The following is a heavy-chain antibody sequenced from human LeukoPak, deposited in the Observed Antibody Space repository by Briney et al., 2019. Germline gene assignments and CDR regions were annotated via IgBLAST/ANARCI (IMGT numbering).Heavy chain of an antibody. Sequence: ASVKVSCKASGYTFTGYYMHWVRQAPGQGLEWMGWINPNSGGTNYAQKFQGRVTMARDTSISTAYMELSRLRSDDTAVYYCARGSGSHNWFDPWGQGTLVTVSS. V-gene: IGHV1-2*02. J-gene: IGHJ5*02. CDR1: GYTFTGYY. CDR3: ARGSGSHNWFDP. D-gene: IGHD3-10*01. CDR2: INPNSGGT.